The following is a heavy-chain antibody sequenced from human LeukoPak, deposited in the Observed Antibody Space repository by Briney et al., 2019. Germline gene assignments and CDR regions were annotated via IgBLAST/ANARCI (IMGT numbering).Heavy chain of an antibody. CDR3: AKRHCSSTHCYAFDY. Sequence: PGGSLRLSCATSGFTYSSCVMAWVRQAPGKGLEWVSSISGSGGSTYYADSVKGRFTISRDNSMNTLYLQMNSPTAEDTAVYYCAKRHCSSTHCYAFDYWGQGTLVTVSS. CDR2: ISGSGGST. CDR1: GFTYSSCV. V-gene: IGHV3-23*01. J-gene: IGHJ4*02. D-gene: IGHD2-2*01.